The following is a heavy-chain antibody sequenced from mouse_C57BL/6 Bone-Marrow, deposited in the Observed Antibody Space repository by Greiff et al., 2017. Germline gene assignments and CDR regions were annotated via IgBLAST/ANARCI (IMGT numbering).Heavy chain of an antibody. D-gene: IGHD3-2*02. CDR2: ISSSSSTS. CDR3: ARASQAYYYAMDY. Sequence: EVMLVESGGGLVKPGGSLKLSCAASGFTFSDYGMHWVRQAPEKGLEWVAYISSSSSTSYYADTVKGRFTISRDNAKNTLFLQMTSLRSEDTAMYYGARASQAYYYAMDYWGQGTSVTVSS. V-gene: IGHV5-17*01. J-gene: IGHJ4*01. CDR1: GFTFSDYG.